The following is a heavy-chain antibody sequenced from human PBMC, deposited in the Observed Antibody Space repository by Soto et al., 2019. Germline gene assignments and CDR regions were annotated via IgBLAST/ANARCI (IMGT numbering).Heavy chain of an antibody. CDR3: ARPDGSLFFDP. Sequence: EVQLVESGGGLVQPGGSLRLSCVASGFTFSSYGMNWVRQAPGKGLEWVSYISSSGTTRYHADSVQGRFTISRDNAKNSLYLQMNILRDDETAVYYCARPDGSLFFDPWGQGTLVTVSS. CDR1: GFTFSSYG. CDR2: ISSSGTTR. V-gene: IGHV3-48*02. J-gene: IGHJ5*02. D-gene: IGHD1-26*01.